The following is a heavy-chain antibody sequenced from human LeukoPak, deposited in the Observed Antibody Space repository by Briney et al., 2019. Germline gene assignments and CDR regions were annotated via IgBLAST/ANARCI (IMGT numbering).Heavy chain of an antibody. V-gene: IGHV3-23*01. CDR3: AKVTDGEPYYYGMDV. J-gene: IGHJ6*02. Sequence: GGSLRLSCAASGFTFSSYAMSWVRQAPGKGLEWVSAISGSGGSTYYADSVKGRFTISRDNSKNTLYLQMNSLRAEDTAVYYCAKVTDGEPYYYGMDVWGQGTTVTVSS. CDR2: ISGSGGST. CDR1: GFTFSSYA. D-gene: IGHD4-17*01.